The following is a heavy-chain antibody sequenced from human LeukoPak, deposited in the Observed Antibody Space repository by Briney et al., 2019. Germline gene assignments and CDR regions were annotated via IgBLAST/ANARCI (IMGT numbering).Heavy chain of an antibody. CDR2: IGISSGNT. Sequence: GGSLRLSCAASGFTVSSNYMSWVRQAPGKGLEWISWIGISSGNTKYADSVKGRFTISGDNAKNSLYLQMNGLRVEDTAVYYCARDHNYAFDNWGQGTLVTVSS. J-gene: IGHJ4*02. V-gene: IGHV3-11*06. CDR3: ARDHNYAFDN. CDR1: GFTVSSNY. D-gene: IGHD1-1*01.